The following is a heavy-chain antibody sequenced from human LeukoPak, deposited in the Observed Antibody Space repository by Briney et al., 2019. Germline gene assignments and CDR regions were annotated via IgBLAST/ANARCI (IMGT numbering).Heavy chain of an antibody. Sequence: GGSLRLSCAASGFTFSSYSMNWVRQAPGKGLEWVSSISSSSSYIYYADSVKGRFTIPRDNAKNSLYLQMNSLRAEDTAVYYCARDRTNYYDSSGYWDYWGQGTLVTVSS. D-gene: IGHD3-22*01. CDR1: GFTFSSYS. CDR3: ARDRTNYYDSSGYWDY. V-gene: IGHV3-21*01. CDR2: ISSSSSYI. J-gene: IGHJ4*02.